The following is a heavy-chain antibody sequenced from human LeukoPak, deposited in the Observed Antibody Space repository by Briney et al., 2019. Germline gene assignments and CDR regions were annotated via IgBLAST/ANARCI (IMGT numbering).Heavy chain of an antibody. CDR1: GFTFSSYA. CDR2: ISSSGSTI. J-gene: IGHJ4*02. D-gene: IGHD3-10*01. CDR3: ASREVRGVIRDY. Sequence: GGSLRLSCAASGFTFSSYAMSWIRQAPGKGLEWVSYISSSGSTIYYADSVKGRFTISRDNAKNSLYLQMNSLRAEDTAVYYCASREVRGVIRDYWGQGTLVTVSS. V-gene: IGHV3-11*01.